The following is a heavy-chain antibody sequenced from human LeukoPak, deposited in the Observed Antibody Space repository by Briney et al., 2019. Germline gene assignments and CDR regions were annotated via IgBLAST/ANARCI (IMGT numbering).Heavy chain of an antibody. D-gene: IGHD4-17*01. CDR1: RGTFSSYA. Sequence: SVKVSCKASRGTFSSYAISWVRQAPGQGLEWMGGIIPFFGTANYAQKFQGRVTITADESTSTAYMELSSLRSEDTAVYYCASSYGDLKYFQHWGQGTLVTVSS. CDR3: ASSYGDLKYFQH. V-gene: IGHV1-69*13. CDR2: IIPFFGTA. J-gene: IGHJ1*01.